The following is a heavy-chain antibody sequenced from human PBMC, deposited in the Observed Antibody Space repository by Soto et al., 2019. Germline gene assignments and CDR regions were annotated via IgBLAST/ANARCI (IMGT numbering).Heavy chain of an antibody. CDR3: TREAHGGNFES. D-gene: IGHD2-15*01. CDR1: GGRFNTNA. Sequence: QVQLVQSGAEVKKPGSSVKVSCKVSGGRFNTNAISWLRQAPGQGLEWMGGIIAIFDKANYAQKFQDRVTMTADESTSTAYMELSSLRSDDTAVSFCTREAHGGNFESWGQGTLVTVSS. J-gene: IGHJ4*02. V-gene: IGHV1-69*12. CDR2: IIAIFDKA.